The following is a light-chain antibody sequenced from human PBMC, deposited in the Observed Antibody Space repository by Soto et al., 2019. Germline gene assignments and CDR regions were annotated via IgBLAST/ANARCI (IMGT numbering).Light chain of an antibody. Sequence: DIQMTQSPSTLSASVGDRVTITCRASQSISSWLAWYQQKPGTAPNLLIYKASTLQGGVPSRFSGSGSGTEFTLTISSLQPYDSAIYYCQQYSDNWTFGQGTKVE. CDR3: QQYSDNWT. J-gene: IGKJ1*01. CDR1: QSISSW. V-gene: IGKV1-5*03. CDR2: KAS.